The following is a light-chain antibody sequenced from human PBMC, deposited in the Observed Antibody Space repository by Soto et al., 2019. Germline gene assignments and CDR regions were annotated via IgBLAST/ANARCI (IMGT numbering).Light chain of an antibody. CDR1: QSVNSAY. CDR2: GAS. J-gene: IGKJ3*01. V-gene: IGKV3-20*01. CDR3: QQYVTSPFT. Sequence: EIVLTQSPGTLSLSPGERVSLSCRADQSVNSAYLAWYQHKPGQAPRLLIYGASDRATGIPDRFSGSGSGTDFTLTISRLEPEDFAVYYCQQYVTSPFTFGPGTKVDS.